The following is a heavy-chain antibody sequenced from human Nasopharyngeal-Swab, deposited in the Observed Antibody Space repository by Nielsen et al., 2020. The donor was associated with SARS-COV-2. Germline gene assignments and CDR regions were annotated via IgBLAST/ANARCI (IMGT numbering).Heavy chain of an antibody. Sequence: GSLKISCAASGFTFSSYAMHWVRQAPGKGLEWVAVISYDGSNKYYADSVKGRFTISRDNSKNTLYLQMNSLRAEDTAVYYCARAAGGSYVAPFDYWGQGTLVTVSS. V-gene: IGHV3-30*04. CDR3: ARAAGGSYVAPFDY. D-gene: IGHD1-26*01. J-gene: IGHJ4*02. CDR1: GFTFSSYA. CDR2: ISYDGSNK.